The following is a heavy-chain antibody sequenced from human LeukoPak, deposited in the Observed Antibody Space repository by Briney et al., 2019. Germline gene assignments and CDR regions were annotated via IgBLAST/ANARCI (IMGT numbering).Heavy chain of an antibody. J-gene: IGHJ3*02. V-gene: IGHV3-7*01. D-gene: IGHD5-24*01. CDR1: GFTFSSYW. CDR3: ARSNMAAFDI. CDR2: IKQDGSDK. Sequence: GGSLRLSCSASGFTFSSYWVTWVRQAPGKGLEWVANIKQDGSDKYYVDSVKGRFTISRDNAKNSLYLQMNSLRVEDTAVYYCARSNMAAFDIWGQGTMVTVSS.